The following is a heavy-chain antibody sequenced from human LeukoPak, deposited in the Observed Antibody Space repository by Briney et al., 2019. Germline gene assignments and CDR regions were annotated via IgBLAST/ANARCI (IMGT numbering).Heavy chain of an antibody. CDR1: GYGLPTYR. Sequence: GESLEISRKGFGYGLPTYRIDWVRPLPGKGVGWMGIIYPGDAHTRSSPSFQGHATISADKSISTAYLQWSSLKASDTAMYYCARGPLGGDDYSYPFDYWGQGTLVTVSS. V-gene: IGHV5-51*01. J-gene: IGHJ4*02. CDR3: ARGPLGGDDYSYPFDY. CDR2: IYPGDAHT. D-gene: IGHD5-24*01.